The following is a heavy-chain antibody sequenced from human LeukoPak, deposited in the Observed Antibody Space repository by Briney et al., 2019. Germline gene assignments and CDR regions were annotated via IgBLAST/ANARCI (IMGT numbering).Heavy chain of an antibody. V-gene: IGHV1-69*06. CDR3: ARDRDSSGYYIHDAFDI. D-gene: IGHD3-22*01. Sequence: ASVKVSCKASGGTFSSYAISWVRRAPGQGLEWMGRIIPIFGTANYAQKFQGRVTITADKSTSTAYMELSSLRSEDTAVYYCARDRDSSGYYIHDAFDIWGQGTMVTVSS. CDR2: IIPIFGTA. J-gene: IGHJ3*02. CDR1: GGTFSSYA.